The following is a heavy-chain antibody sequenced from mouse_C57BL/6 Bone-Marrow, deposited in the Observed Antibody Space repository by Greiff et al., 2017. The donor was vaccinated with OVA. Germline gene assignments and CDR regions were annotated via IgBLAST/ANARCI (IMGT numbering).Heavy chain of an antibody. V-gene: IGHV1-82*01. Sequence: QVQLQQSGPELVKPGASVKISCKASGYAFSSSWMNWVKQRPGKGLEWIGRLYPGDGDTNYNGKFKGKATLTADKSSSTAYMQLSSLTSEYSAVYFCARPLYYGYTNAMDYWGQGTSVTVSS. J-gene: IGHJ4*01. CDR1: GYAFSSSW. D-gene: IGHD2-2*01. CDR3: ARPLYYGYTNAMDY. CDR2: LYPGDGDT.